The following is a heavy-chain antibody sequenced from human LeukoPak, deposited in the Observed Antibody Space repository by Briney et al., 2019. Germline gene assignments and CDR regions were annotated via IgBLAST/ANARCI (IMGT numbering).Heavy chain of an antibody. J-gene: IGHJ4*02. CDR3: AGDYGSGSYQG. D-gene: IGHD3-10*01. CDR2: IYYSGST. V-gene: IGHV4-59*12. Sequence: PSETPSLTCTVSGGSISSYYWSWIRQPPGKGLEWIGYIYYSGSTNYNPSLKSRVTISVDTSKNQFSLKLSSVTAADTAVYYCAGDYGSGSYQGWGQGTLVTVSS. CDR1: GGSISSYY.